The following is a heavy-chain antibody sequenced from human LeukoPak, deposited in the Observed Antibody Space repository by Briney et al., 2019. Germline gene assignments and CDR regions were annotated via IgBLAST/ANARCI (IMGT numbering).Heavy chain of an antibody. V-gene: IGHV3-7*01. Sequence: GGSLRLSCVASGFISSSYWMSWVRQAPGKGLEWVANIKQDGSEKYYVDSVKGRFTISRDNAKNSLYLQMNSLRADDTAVYYCARQSVAGTGFDPWGQGTLVTVSS. J-gene: IGHJ5*02. CDR1: GFISSSYW. CDR2: IKQDGSEK. D-gene: IGHD6-19*01. CDR3: ARQSVAGTGFDP.